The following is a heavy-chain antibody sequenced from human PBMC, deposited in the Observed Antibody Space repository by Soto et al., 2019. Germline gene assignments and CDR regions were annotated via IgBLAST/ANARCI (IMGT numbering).Heavy chain of an antibody. CDR3: ARDRSITIFGVVSHNWFDP. CDR2: ISAYNGNT. CDR1: GYTFTSYG. J-gene: IGHJ5*02. D-gene: IGHD3-3*01. Sequence: ASVKVSCKASGYTFTSYGISWVRQAPGQGLEWMGWISAYNGNTNYAQKLQGRVTMTTDTSTSTAYMELRSLRSDDTAVYYCARDRSITIFGVVSHNWFDPWGQGTLVTVS. V-gene: IGHV1-18*04.